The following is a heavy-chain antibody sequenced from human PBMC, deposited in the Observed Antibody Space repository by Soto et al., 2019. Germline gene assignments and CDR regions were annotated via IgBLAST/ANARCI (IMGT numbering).Heavy chain of an antibody. V-gene: IGHV5-10-1*01. D-gene: IGHD6-6*01. CDR2: IDPSDSYT. CDR3: ARRSGRAAHYYYYYGMDV. CDR1: GYSFTSYW. Sequence: GESLKISCKGSGYSFTSYWISWVRRMPGKGLEWMGRIDPSDSYTNYSPSFQGHVTISADKSISTAYLQWSSLKASDTAMYYCARRSGRAAHYYYYYGMDVWGQGTTVTVSS. J-gene: IGHJ6*02.